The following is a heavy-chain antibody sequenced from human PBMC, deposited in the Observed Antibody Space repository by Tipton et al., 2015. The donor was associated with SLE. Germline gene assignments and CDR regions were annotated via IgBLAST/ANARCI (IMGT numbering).Heavy chain of an antibody. Sequence: TLSLTCTVSGGSISSYYWSWIRQSPGKGLEWIGNIFYSGITNDNPSLKSRITISVDSFKNQFSLRLNSVTAADTAMYFCARDHWGSLDIWGQGTMVTVSS. CDR1: GGSISSYY. D-gene: IGHD7-27*01. J-gene: IGHJ3*02. CDR2: IFYSGIT. V-gene: IGHV4-59*01. CDR3: ARDHWGSLDI.